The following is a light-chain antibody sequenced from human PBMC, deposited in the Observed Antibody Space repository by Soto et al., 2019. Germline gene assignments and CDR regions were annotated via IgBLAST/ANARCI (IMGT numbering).Light chain of an antibody. CDR1: QSVSSSY. CDR2: GAS. J-gene: IGKJ1*01. CDR3: QQYSSSPWT. Sequence: EIVLTHSPGTLSLPPWERATLSCRASQSVSSSYLAWYQQKPGQAPRLLIYGASSRANGIPDRFSGSGSGTDFTLTISRLEPEDFAVYYRQQYSSSPWTFGQGTKVDIK. V-gene: IGKV3-20*01.